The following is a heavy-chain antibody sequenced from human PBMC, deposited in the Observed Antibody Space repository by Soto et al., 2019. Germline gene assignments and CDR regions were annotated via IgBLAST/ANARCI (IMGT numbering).Heavy chain of an antibody. CDR3: ASYYYDNSGDYKGHSDI. CDR1: GYTFTRYY. J-gene: IGHJ3*02. Sequence: ASVKVSCKASGYTFTRYYMHWVRQAPGQGLEWMGIIHPSTGSTNYAQKFQGRVTVTRDTSTSTVYMELSSLRSEDTAVYYFASYYYDNSGDYKGHSDIWGQGTMVTVS. V-gene: IGHV1-46*03. D-gene: IGHD3-22*01. CDR2: IHPSTGST.